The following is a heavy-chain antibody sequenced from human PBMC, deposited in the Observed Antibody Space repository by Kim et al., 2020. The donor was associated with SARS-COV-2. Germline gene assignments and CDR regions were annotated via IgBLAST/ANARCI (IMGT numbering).Heavy chain of an antibody. D-gene: IGHD6-13*01. Sequence: YEASVRGRFTISRDNSKNTLYLQMNSLRAEDTAVYYCAKLYSSSWYYFDYWGQGTLVTVSS. CDR3: AKLYSSSWYYFDY. J-gene: IGHJ4*02. V-gene: IGHV3-23*01.